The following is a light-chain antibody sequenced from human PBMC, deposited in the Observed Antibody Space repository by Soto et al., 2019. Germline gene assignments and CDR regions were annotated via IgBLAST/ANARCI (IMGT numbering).Light chain of an antibody. V-gene: IGKV3-20*01. CDR2: GAS. Sequence: EIVLKQSPGTLSLSPGERATLSCRASQSVTSSYLAWYQQKPGQAPRLLIYGASSRATGIPDRFSGSGSGTDFTLTISRLEPEDFAVYYCPQYGSSRWTFGQGTKVDIK. CDR3: PQYGSSRWT. CDR1: QSVTSSY. J-gene: IGKJ1*01.